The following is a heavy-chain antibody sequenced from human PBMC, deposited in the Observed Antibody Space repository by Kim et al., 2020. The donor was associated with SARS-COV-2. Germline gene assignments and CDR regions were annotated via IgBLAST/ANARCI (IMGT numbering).Heavy chain of an antibody. CDR1: GGSISRDY. CDR2: FHYSDNT. D-gene: IGHD3-10*01. CDR3: AYGSGSYYYVF. Sequence: SETLSLTCSVSGGSISRDYWSWIRQPPGKGLEWTGYFHYSDNTKYNPSLKGRVTISLDASKRQFSLRLSSVTAADTGVYYCAYGSGSYYYVFWGQGNLVTVSS. V-gene: IGHV4-59*01. J-gene: IGHJ4*02.